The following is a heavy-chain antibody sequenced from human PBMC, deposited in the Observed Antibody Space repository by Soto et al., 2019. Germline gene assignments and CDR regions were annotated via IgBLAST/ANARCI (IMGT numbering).Heavy chain of an antibody. CDR2: ISYDGSNK. CDR3: AKCRGYSYGLEGLDY. Sequence: PGGSLRLSCAASGFTFSSYGMHWVRQAPGKGLEWVAVISYDGSNKYYADSVKGRFTISRDNSKNTLYLQMNSLRAEDTAVYYCAKCRGYSYGLEGLDYWGQGTLVTVS. J-gene: IGHJ4*02. CDR1: GFTFSSYG. V-gene: IGHV3-30*18. D-gene: IGHD5-18*01.